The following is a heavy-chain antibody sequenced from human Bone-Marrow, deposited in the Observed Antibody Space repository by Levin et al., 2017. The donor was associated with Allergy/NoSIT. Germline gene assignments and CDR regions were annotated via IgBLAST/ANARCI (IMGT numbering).Heavy chain of an antibody. V-gene: IGHV1-69*04. Sequence: SVKVSCKASGGTFSSYAISWVRQAPGQGLEWMGRIIPILGIANYAQKFQGRVTITADKSTSTAYMELSSLRSEDTAVYYCARDPINLIYGSGIDYWGQGTLVTVSS. J-gene: IGHJ4*02. D-gene: IGHD3-10*01. CDR1: GGTFSSYA. CDR3: ARDPINLIYGSGIDY. CDR2: IIPILGIA.